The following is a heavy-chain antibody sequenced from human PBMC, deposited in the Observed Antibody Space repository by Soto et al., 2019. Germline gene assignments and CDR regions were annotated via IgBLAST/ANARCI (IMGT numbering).Heavy chain of an antibody. CDR3: AIDVDSSGRYGRYYYGMDV. CDR2: INHSGST. V-gene: IGHV4-34*01. J-gene: IGHJ6*02. CDR1: GGSFRGYY. Sequence: LETRSFTCAVYGGSFRGYYWSWIRQPPGKGVEWIGEINHSGSTNYNPSLKSRVTISVDTSKNQFSLKLSSVTAADTAVYYCAIDVDSSGRYGRYYYGMDVWGQGTTDTVSS. D-gene: IGHD6-19*01.